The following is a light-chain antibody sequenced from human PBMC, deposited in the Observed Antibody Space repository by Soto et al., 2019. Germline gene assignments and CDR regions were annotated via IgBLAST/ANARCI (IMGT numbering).Light chain of an antibody. CDR3: SSFTSSTTYV. V-gene: IGLV2-14*03. J-gene: IGLJ1*01. CDR2: NVN. CDR1: SSDVGGYNY. Sequence: ALTQPASVSGSPGQSITISCTGTSSDVGGYNYVSWYQQHPGEVPKVIIFNVNNRPSGVSDRFSGSRSGNTASLTISGLQAEDEADYYCSSFTSSTTYVFGTGTKVTVL.